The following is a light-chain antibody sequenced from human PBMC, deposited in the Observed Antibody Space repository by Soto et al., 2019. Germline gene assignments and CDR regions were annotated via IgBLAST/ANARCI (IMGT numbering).Light chain of an antibody. CDR1: QRVSSSY. CDR2: DAS. Sequence: EIVLTQSPATLSLSPGERATLSCGASQRVSSSYLAWYQQKPGLAPRLLIYDASSRATGIPDRFSGSGSGTDFTLTISRLEPEDFAVYYCQQYGSSWTFGQGTKLEIK. V-gene: IGKV3D-20*01. CDR3: QQYGSSWT. J-gene: IGKJ2*01.